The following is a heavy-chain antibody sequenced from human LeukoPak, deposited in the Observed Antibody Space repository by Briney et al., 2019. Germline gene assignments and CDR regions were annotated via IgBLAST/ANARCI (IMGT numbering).Heavy chain of an antibody. CDR3: ARGKLSYYDSPPRIMDV. CDR1: GYIFTSYD. V-gene: IGHV1-8*01. J-gene: IGHJ6*02. CDR2: MNPNSGNT. Sequence: ASVKVSCKASGYIFTSYDVNWVRQATGQGLEWMGWMNPNSGNTGYAQKFQGRVTMTRNTTISTAYMEPSGLRSEDTAMYYCARGKLSYYDSPPRIMDVWGQGTTVTVSS. D-gene: IGHD3-3*01.